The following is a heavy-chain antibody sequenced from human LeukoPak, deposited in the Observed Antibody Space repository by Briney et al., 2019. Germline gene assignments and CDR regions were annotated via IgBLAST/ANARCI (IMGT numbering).Heavy chain of an antibody. V-gene: IGHV1-2*04. CDR3: AREAYGDYGNAFDI. CDR2: INPNSGGT. Sequence: KISCKGSGYTFTGYYMHWVRQAPGQGLERMGWINPNSGGTNYAQKFQGWVIMTRDTSISTAYMELSRLRSDDTTVYYCAREAYGDYGNAFDIWGQGTMVTVSS. CDR1: GYTFTGYY. J-gene: IGHJ3*02. D-gene: IGHD4-17*01.